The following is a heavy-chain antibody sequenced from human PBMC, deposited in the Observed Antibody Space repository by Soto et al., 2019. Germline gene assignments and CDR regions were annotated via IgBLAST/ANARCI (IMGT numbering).Heavy chain of an antibody. CDR3: ARVEWELLRGAFDI. CDR1: GGSISSYY. J-gene: IGHJ3*02. V-gene: IGHV4-59*01. Sequence: QVQLQESGPGLVKPSETLSLTCTVSGGSISSYYWSWIRQPPGKGLEWIGYIYYSGSTNYNPPLECRVTVSVDTSKNQFPLALSSVTAADTAVYYCARVEWELLRGAFDIWGQGTMVTVSS. D-gene: IGHD1-26*01. CDR2: IYYSGST.